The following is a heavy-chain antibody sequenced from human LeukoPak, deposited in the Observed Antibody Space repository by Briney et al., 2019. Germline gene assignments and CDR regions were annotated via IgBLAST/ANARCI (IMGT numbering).Heavy chain of an antibody. CDR1: GGSFSDYY. Sequence: PSETLSLTCAVYGGSFSDYYWSWIRQPPGKGLEWIGEIIHSRSTNYNPSLKSRVTISVDTSKNQFSLKLSSVTAADTAVYYCAREIPAVRLTYYFYHYMDVWGKGTTVTVSS. D-gene: IGHD2-2*01. CDR3: AREIPAVRLTYYFYHYMDV. J-gene: IGHJ6*03. V-gene: IGHV4-34*12. CDR2: IIHSRST.